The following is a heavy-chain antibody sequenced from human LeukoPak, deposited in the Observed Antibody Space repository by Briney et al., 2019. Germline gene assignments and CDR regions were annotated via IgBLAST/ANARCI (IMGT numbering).Heavy chain of an antibody. CDR1: GFTFSNAW. J-gene: IGHJ4*02. D-gene: IGHD3-22*01. V-gene: IGHV3-15*01. CDR2: IKSKTDGGTT. Sequence: GGSLRLSCAAPGFTFSNAWMSWVRQAPGKGLGWVGRIKSKTDGGTTDYAAPVKGRFTISRDDSKNTLYLQMNSLKTEDTTVYYCTTAAPYYDSSGYYREADYWGQGTLVTVSS. CDR3: TTAAPYYDSSGYYREADY.